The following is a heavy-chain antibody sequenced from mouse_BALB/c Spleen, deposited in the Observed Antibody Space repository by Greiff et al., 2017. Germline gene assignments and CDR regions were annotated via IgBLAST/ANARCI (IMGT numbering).Heavy chain of an antibody. J-gene: IGHJ2*01. CDR1: GFTFSSYA. Sequence: EVQRVESGGGLVKPGGSLKLSCAASGFTFSSYAMSWVRQTPEKRLEWVATISSGGSYTYYPDSVKGRFTISRDNAKNTLYLQMSSLRSEDTAMYYCARHPFDYWGKGTTLTVSS. CDR3: ARHPFDY. V-gene: IGHV5-9-3*01. CDR2: ISSGGSYT.